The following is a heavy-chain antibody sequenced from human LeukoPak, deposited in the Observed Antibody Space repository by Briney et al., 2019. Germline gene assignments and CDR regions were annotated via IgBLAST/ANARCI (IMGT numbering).Heavy chain of an antibody. D-gene: IGHD2-2*01. J-gene: IGHJ3*02. CDR2: ISYDGSNK. Sequence: GRSLRLSCAASGFTFSSYGMHCVRLAPGKGLGWVAVISYDGSNKYYADSVKGRFTISRDNSKNTLYLQMNSLRAEDTAVYYCAKFPYRSDAFDIWGQGTMVTVSS. V-gene: IGHV3-30*18. CDR1: GFTFSSYG. CDR3: AKFPYRSDAFDI.